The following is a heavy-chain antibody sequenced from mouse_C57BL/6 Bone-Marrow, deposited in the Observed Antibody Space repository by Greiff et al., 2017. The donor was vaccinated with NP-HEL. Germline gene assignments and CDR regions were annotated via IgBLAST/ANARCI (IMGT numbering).Heavy chain of an antibody. J-gene: IGHJ2*01. V-gene: IGHV1-85*01. CDR2: IYPRDGST. CDR3: ARGTAQAKDY. D-gene: IGHD3-2*02. Sequence: VQLQQSGPELVKPGASVKLSCKASGYTFTSYDINWVKQRPGQGLEWIGWIYPRDGSTEYNEKFKGKATLTVDTSSSTAYMELHSLTSEDSAVYFCARGTAQAKDYWGQGTTLTVSS. CDR1: GYTFTSYD.